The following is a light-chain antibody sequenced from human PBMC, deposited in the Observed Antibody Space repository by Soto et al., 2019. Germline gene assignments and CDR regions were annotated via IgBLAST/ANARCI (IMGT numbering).Light chain of an antibody. CDR1: SFNIGRNP. CDR3: QSFDGTLSDVV. CDR2: RNN. J-gene: IGLJ2*01. V-gene: IGLV1-44*01. Sequence: QSVLTQPPSASGTPGQRVTISCSGSSFNIGRNPVNWYQQFPGTAPKLLIYRNNNRASGVPDRFSGSRSGTSASLAITGLQAEDEADYYCQSFDGTLSDVVFGGGTKVTVL.